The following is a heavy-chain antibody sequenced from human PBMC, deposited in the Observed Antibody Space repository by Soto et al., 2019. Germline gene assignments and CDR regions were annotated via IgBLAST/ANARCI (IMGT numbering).Heavy chain of an antibody. J-gene: IGHJ4*02. V-gene: IGHV3-23*01. CDR2: ISGSGGST. D-gene: IGHD3-10*01. CDR1: GFTFSSYA. CDR3: AKHFVSGEVDY. Sequence: EVQLLESGGGLVQPGGSLRLSCAASGFTFSSYAMSWVRQAPGTGLEWVSIISGSGGSTFYADSVKGRFTISRDNSKNTLYLQMNGLTAEDTAVYYCAKHFVSGEVDYWGQGTLVTVSS.